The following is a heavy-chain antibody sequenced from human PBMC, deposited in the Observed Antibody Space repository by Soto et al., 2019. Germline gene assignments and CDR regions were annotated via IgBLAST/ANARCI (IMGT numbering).Heavy chain of an antibody. CDR3: ARDGDSTDF. V-gene: IGHV3-33*01. Sequence: PGGSLRLSCAASGFTFSSYGMHWVRQAPGKGLEWVAVIWYDGSNKYYADSVKGRFTISRDNAKNTLYLQMNSLRAEDTAVYYCARDGDSTDFWGQGTLVTVSS. D-gene: IGHD2-21*01. J-gene: IGHJ4*02. CDR1: GFTFSSYG. CDR2: IWYDGSNK.